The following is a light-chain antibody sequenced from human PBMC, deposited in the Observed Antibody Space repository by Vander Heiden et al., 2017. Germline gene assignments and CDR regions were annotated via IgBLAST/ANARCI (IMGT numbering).Light chain of an antibody. Sequence: DIQLTQSPSYLSASVRDRVTIARRASQSSNYLNWYQQKPGKAPKLLIYAASSLQSGVPSRFSGSGSGTEFTLTISSLQPEDFATYYCQQSDTTPFTFGPGTKVD. CDR3: QQSDTTPFT. V-gene: IGKV1-39*01. J-gene: IGKJ3*01. CDR2: AAS. CDR1: QSSNY.